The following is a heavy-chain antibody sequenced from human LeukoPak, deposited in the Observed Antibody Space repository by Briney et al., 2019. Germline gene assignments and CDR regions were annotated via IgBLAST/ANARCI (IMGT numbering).Heavy chain of an antibody. J-gene: IGHJ4*02. Sequence: HSETLAPTCTVSGGSFSSYYWSWIRQPPGEGLECIGYIYFSGGTNYHPSLTSRATISVDTSKNKFSLKLSSVTAADTAVYYCARDSSGWSNFDYWGQGTLVTVSS. CDR1: GGSFSSYY. D-gene: IGHD6-19*01. CDR2: IYFSGGT. V-gene: IGHV4-59*12. CDR3: ARDSSGWSNFDY.